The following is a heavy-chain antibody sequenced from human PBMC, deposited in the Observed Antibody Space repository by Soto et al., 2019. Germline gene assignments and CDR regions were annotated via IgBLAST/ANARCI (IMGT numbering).Heavy chain of an antibody. Sequence: GGSLRLSCAASGFTFSSYAMHWVRQAGGRGLEWVAFISYDVINKYYADSVKGRFTISRDNSKNTLYLQMNSLRAEDTAVYYCAREGEYCSGGSCYGVSFDYWGQGTLVTVSS. J-gene: IGHJ4*02. CDR2: ISYDVINK. V-gene: IGHV3-30-3*01. CDR1: GFTFSSYA. CDR3: AREGEYCSGGSCYGVSFDY. D-gene: IGHD2-15*01.